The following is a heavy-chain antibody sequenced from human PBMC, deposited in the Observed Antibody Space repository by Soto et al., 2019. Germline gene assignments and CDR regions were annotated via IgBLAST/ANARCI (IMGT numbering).Heavy chain of an antibody. CDR1: GFTFNSYA. J-gene: IGHJ4*01. CDR2: ISGSGGST. D-gene: IGHD6-13*01. CDR3: AYVLEDCSNWYDFDF. V-gene: IGHV3-23*01. Sequence: GGSLRLSCAASGFTFNSYAMSWVRQAPGKGLEWVSAISGSGGSTYYADSVKGRFTISRDNSKNTLYLQMNSLRAEDTAVYYSAYVLEDCSNWYDFDFWGQGTLVTVSS.